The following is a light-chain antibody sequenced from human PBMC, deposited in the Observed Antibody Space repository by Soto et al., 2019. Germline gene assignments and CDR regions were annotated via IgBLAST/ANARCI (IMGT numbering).Light chain of an antibody. J-gene: IGLJ2*01. Sequence: SYELTQPPSVSVAPGKTAKITCGGDNIGSKSVHWYQQKPGQAPVLFIYYDDVRPSGIPERVSGSNSGNAATPTISGVEAGDEADYYCQVWDNGVVFGGGTKLTVL. CDR1: NIGSKS. V-gene: IGLV3-21*04. CDR3: QVWDNGVV. CDR2: YDD.